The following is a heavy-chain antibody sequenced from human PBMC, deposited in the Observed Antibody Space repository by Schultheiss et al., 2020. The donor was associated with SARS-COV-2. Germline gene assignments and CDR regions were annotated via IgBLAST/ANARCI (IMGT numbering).Heavy chain of an antibody. CDR1: GFTFSSYA. V-gene: IGHV3-23*01. Sequence: GALKISCAASGFTFSSYAMSWVRQAPGKGLEWVSAISGSGGSTYYADSVKGRFTISRDNSKNTLYLQMNSLRAEDTAVYYCEVGGGSYKYYFDYWGQGTLVTVSS. CDR3: EVGGGSYKYYFDY. CDR2: ISGSGGST. J-gene: IGHJ4*02. D-gene: IGHD1-26*01.